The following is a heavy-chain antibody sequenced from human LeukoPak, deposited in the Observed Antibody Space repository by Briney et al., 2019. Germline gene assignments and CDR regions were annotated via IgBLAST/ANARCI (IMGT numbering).Heavy chain of an antibody. J-gene: IGHJ4*02. D-gene: IGHD3-10*01. CDR1: GGSVNSGTYY. Sequence: SETLSLTCTVSGGSVNSGTYYWSWIRQPPGKGLEWIGNIYYSGSAYYNPSLKSRVTMSVDTSKNQFSLKMNSVTAADTAVYYCARGQWFRAFWSRGTPVTVSS. CDR3: ARGQWFRAF. V-gene: IGHV4-39*07. CDR2: IYYSGSA.